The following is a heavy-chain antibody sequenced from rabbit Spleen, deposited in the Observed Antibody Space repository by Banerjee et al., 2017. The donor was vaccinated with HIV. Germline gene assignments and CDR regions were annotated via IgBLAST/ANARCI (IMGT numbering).Heavy chain of an antibody. CDR1: GFSFSDRDV. J-gene: IGHJ4*01. V-gene: IGHV1S40*01. CDR2: INASTGKP. D-gene: IGHD1-1*01. CDR3: ARDLVAIIGWNFNL. Sequence: QSLEESGGDLVKPGASLTLTCKASGFSFSDRDVMCWVRQAPGKGLEWIACINASTGKPVYATWAKGRFTISRTSSTTVTLRMTSLTAADRATYFCARDLVAIIGWNFNLWGPGTLVTVS.